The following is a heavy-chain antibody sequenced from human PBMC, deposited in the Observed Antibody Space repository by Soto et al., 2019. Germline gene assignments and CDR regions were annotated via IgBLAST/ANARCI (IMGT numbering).Heavy chain of an antibody. CDR3: ARGPPTSCGGAYCFSHYFDY. D-gene: IGHD2-21*01. Sequence: ASVKVSCKASGYTFTSYGISWVRQAPGQGLEWMGWISAYSDNTNYAQKLQGRVTMTTDTSTSTAYMELRSLRSDDTAVYYCARGPPTSCGGAYCFSHYFDYWGKGTLVTVSS. V-gene: IGHV1-18*01. CDR2: ISAYSDNT. CDR1: GYTFTSYG. J-gene: IGHJ4*02.